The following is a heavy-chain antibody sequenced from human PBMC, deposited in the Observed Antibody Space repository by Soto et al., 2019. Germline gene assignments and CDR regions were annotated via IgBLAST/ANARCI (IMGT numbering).Heavy chain of an antibody. J-gene: IGHJ6*02. CDR2: IVPRFGSP. CDR1: GGTFSDYA. CDR3: ARDRIQLRLGKYSFNGMDV. V-gene: IGHV1-69*06. Sequence: QVQLVQSGAEMRKPGSSLRVSCKASGGTFSDYAFSWVRQAPGQGLEWMGGIVPRFGSPNYAQKFGGRVTITADTSSSTVYLALSSLRCDATAVYFCARDRIQLRLGKYSFNGMDVWGPGTTIIVSS. D-gene: IGHD3-16*01.